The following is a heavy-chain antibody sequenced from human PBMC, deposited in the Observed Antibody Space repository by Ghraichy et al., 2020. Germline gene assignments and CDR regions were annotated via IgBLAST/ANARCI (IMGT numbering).Heavy chain of an antibody. V-gene: IGHV3-49*03. CDR2: IRSKAYGGTT. J-gene: IGHJ4*02. CDR1: GFTFGDYA. D-gene: IGHD1-26*01. CDR3: TRDALPWELLIPLDY. Sequence: GGSLRLSCTASGFTFGDYAMSWFRQAPGKGLEWVGFIRSKAYGGTTEYAASVKGRFTISRDDSKSIAYLQMNSLKTEDTAVYYCTRDALPWELLIPLDYWGQGTLVTVSS.